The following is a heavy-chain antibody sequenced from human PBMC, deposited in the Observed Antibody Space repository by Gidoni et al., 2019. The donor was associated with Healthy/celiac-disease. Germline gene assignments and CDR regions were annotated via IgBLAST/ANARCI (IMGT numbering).Heavy chain of an antibody. V-gene: IGHV3-48*02. CDR2: ISSSSSTI. Sequence: EVQLVESGGGLVQPGGSLRLSCAASGFTFSSYSMIWVRQAPGKGLEWVSYISSSSSTIYYADSVKGRFTISRDNAKNSLYLQMNSLRDEDTAVYYCARGWGYCSGGSCYFFALDEDYYYYGMDVWGQGTTVTVSS. J-gene: IGHJ6*02. CDR3: ARGWGYCSGGSCYFFALDEDYYYYGMDV. CDR1: GFTFSSYS. D-gene: IGHD2-15*01.